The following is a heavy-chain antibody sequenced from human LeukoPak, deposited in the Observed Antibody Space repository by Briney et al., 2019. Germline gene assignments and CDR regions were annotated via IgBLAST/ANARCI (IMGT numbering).Heavy chain of an antibody. CDR1: GGSISSSSYC. D-gene: IGHD6-19*01. V-gene: IGHV4-39*01. CDR3: ARPGYSSGWDAFDI. J-gene: IGHJ3*02. Sequence: PSETLSLTXTVSGGSISSSSYCWGWIRQPPGKGLEWIGRIYYSGSTYYNPSLKSRVTISVDTSKNQFSLKLSSVTAADTAVYYCARPGYSSGWDAFDIWGQGTMVTVSS. CDR2: IYYSGST.